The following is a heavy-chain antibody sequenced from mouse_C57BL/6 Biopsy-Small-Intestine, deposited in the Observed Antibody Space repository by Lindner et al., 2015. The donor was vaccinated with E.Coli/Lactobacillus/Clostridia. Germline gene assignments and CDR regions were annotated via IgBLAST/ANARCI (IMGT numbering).Heavy chain of an antibody. CDR1: GYTFTDYW. CDR2: IYPGGTYT. J-gene: IGHJ1*03. V-gene: IGHV1-63*01. CDR3: ARKGLGRYWYFDV. D-gene: IGHD4-1*01. Sequence: VQLQESGAELVRPGTSVKMSCKASGYTFTDYWIGWAKQRPGHGLERIGDIYPGGTYTKYNEKFKGKATLTADTSSSTAFMQFSSLTSEDSAVYYCARKGLGRYWYFDVWGTGTTVTVSS.